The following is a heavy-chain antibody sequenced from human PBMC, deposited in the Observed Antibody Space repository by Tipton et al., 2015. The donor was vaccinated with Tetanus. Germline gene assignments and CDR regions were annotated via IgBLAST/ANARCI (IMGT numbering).Heavy chain of an antibody. Sequence: LSLTCTVSGGSVSSGSYYWSWIRQPPGKGLEWIGYIYYSGSTNYNPSLKSRVTISVDTSKNQFSLKLTSVIAADTAVYYCARDIEEVGATKYFDYWGQGTLVTVSS. D-gene: IGHD1-26*01. J-gene: IGHJ4*02. CDR2: IYYSGST. CDR1: GGSVSSGSYY. CDR3: ARDIEEVGATKYFDY. V-gene: IGHV4-61*01.